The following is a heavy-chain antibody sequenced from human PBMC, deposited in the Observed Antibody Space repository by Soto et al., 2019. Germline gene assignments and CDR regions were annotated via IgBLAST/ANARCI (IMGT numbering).Heavy chain of an antibody. CDR1: GYGFTTYG. Sequence: QVHLVQSGAEVKKPGASVKVSCKGSGYGFTTYGITWVRQAPGQGLEWMAGISAHNGNTNYAQKLQGRVTVTRDTSPSTAYMELRSLRYDDTAVYYCARGRYGDYWGQGALVTVSS. CDR3: ARGRYGDY. CDR2: ISAHNGNT. J-gene: IGHJ4*02. D-gene: IGHD1-1*01. V-gene: IGHV1-18*01.